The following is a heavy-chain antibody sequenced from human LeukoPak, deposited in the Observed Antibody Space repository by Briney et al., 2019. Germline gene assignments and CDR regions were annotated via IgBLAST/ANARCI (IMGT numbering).Heavy chain of an antibody. CDR3: TKGTIWLPFDY. CDR2: ISGSGGST. D-gene: IGHD5-18*01. Sequence: PGGSQRLSCAASGFTFSNYAMSWARQAPGKGLEWVSAISGSGGSTYYAGSVKGRFTISRDNSKNTLYLQMNSLRAEDTAVYYCTKGTIWLPFDYWGQATLVAVSS. V-gene: IGHV3-23*01. J-gene: IGHJ4*02. CDR1: GFTFSNYA.